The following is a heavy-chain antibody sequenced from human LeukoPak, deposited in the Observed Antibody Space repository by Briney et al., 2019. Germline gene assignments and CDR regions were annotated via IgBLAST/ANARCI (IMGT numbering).Heavy chain of an antibody. CDR1: GFTFSTFA. J-gene: IGHJ4*02. CDR2: IFPSGGEI. Sequence: GGSLRLSCAASGFTFSTFAMIWVRQPPGKGLEWVSSIFPSGGEIHYADSVRGRFTISRDNSKSTLSLQMNSLRAEDTAIYYCATYRQVLLPFESWGQGTLSPSPQ. D-gene: IGHD2-8*02. V-gene: IGHV3-23*01. CDR3: ATYRQVLLPFES.